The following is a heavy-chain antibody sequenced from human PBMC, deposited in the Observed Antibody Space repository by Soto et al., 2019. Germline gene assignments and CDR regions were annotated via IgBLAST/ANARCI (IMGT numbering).Heavy chain of an antibody. CDR3: ARRYGGNLDY. CDR2: IYYSGGT. Sequence: QVQLQESGPGLVKPSETLSLTCTVSGGSISSYYWSWIRQPPGKGLEWIGYIYYSGGTNNNPSLKSRVTVSVDSSKNHFSLKLSSVTAADTAVYYCARRYGGNLDYGGQGTLVTVSS. CDR1: GGSISSYY. D-gene: IGHD1-26*01. J-gene: IGHJ4*02. V-gene: IGHV4-59*08.